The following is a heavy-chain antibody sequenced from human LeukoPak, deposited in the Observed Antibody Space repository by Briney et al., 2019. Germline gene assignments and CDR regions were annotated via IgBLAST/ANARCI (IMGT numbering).Heavy chain of an antibody. V-gene: IGHV3-23*01. D-gene: IGHD2-15*01. J-gene: IGHJ4*02. CDR1: GFTFSSYA. CDR2: ISGSGGST. CDR3: AKHSRYCSGGSCYVHY. Sequence: GGSLRLSCAASGFTFSSYAMSWVRQAPGKGLEWVSAISGSGGSTYYADSVKGRFTISRDNSKNTLNLQMNSLRAEDTAVYYCAKHSRYCSGGSCYVHYWGQGTLVTVSS.